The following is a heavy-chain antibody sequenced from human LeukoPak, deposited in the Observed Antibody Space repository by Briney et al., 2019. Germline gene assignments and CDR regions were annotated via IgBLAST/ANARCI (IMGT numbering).Heavy chain of an antibody. CDR2: IKQDGSEK. D-gene: IGHD2-2*01. V-gene: IGHV3-7*01. CDR3: ARAPDIVVVPAAASTYYYYYMDV. J-gene: IGHJ6*03. CDR1: GFTFSSYW. Sequence: GGSLRLSCAASGFTFSSYWMSWVRQAPGKGLEWVANIKQDGSEKYYVDSVKGRFTISRDNAKNSLYLQMSSLRAEDTAVYYCARAPDIVVVPAAASTYYYYYMDVWGKGTTVTVSS.